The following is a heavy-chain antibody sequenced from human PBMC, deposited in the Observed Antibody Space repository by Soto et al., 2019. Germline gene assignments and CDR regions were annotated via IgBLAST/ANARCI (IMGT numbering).Heavy chain of an antibody. V-gene: IGHV3-23*01. CDR1: GFTCSSYD. CDR3: AKATATGGGAFDI. CDR2: ILVGGST. J-gene: IGHJ3*02. D-gene: IGHD2-8*02. Sequence: GGSLRLSCAASGFTCSSYDMSWVRQAPGRGLEWVSTILVGGSTHYPDSVKGRFTISRDNSKNTVFLQMNSLTAGDTAVYYCAKATATGGGAFDICGQGTMVTVSS.